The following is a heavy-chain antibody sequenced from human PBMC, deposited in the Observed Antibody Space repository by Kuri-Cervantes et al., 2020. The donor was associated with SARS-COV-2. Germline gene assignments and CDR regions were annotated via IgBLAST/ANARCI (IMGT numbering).Heavy chain of an antibody. J-gene: IGHJ4*02. CDR3: ARPIVAAGFDY. Sequence: GSLRLSCGVYGGSFSNFHWNWVRQPPGKGLEWIGEINYSGTTNYNPSLKSRVTISVDTSKNQFSLNLTSVTAADTAVYYCARPIVAAGFDYWGQGTLVTVSS. V-gene: IGHV4-34*01. CDR1: GGSFSNFH. D-gene: IGHD6-13*01. CDR2: INYSGTT.